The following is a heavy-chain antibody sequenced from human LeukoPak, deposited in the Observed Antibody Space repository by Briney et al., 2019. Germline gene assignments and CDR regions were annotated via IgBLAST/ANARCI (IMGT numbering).Heavy chain of an antibody. CDR1: GGSISSSSYY. CDR2: IYYSGST. J-gene: IGHJ4*02. Sequence: SSETLSLTCTVYGGSISSSSYYWGWIRQPPGKGLEWIGSIYYSGSTYYNPSLKSRVTISVDTSKNQFSLKLSSVTAADTAVYYCARHKGEQQLVSDFDYWGQGTLVTVSS. CDR3: ARHKGEQQLVSDFDY. D-gene: IGHD6-13*01. V-gene: IGHV4-39*01.